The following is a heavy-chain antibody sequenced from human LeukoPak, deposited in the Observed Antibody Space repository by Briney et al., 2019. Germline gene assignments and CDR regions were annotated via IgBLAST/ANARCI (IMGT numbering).Heavy chain of an antibody. V-gene: IGHV3-30*02. D-gene: IGHD2-2*01. CDR1: GFTFSSYG. J-gene: IGHJ4*02. Sequence: PGGSLRLSCAASGFTFSSYGMHWVRQAPGKGLEWVAFIRYDGSNKYYADSVKGRFTISRDNSKNTLYLQMNSLRAEDTAVYYCANPRVPAAPLDYWGQGTLVTVSS. CDR2: IRYDGSNK. CDR3: ANPRVPAAPLDY.